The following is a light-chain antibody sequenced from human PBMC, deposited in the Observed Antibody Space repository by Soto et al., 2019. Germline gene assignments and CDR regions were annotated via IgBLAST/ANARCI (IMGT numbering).Light chain of an antibody. CDR2: DAS. CDR3: QQRSNWPP. Sequence: EMVLTQSPATLSLSPGERATLSCSASQSVSSYLAWYQQKPGQAPRLLIYDASNRATGIPARFSGSGSGTDFTLTISSLEPEDFAVYYCQQRSNWPPFGQGTKLEIK. V-gene: IGKV3-11*01. CDR1: QSVSSY. J-gene: IGKJ2*01.